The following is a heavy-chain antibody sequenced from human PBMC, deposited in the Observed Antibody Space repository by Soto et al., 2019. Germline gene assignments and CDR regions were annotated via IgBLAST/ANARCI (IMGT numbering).Heavy chain of an antibody. J-gene: IGHJ4*02. Sequence: QVQLVESGGGVVQPGRSLRLSCAASGFTFSSYAMHWVRQAPGKGLEWVAVISYDGSNKYYADSVKGRFTISRDNSKNTLYLQMNSLRAEDTAVYYCARDLEEGYDSTPEYWGQGTLVTVSS. D-gene: IGHD3-22*01. V-gene: IGHV3-30-3*01. CDR3: ARDLEEGYDSTPEY. CDR1: GFTFSSYA. CDR2: ISYDGSNK.